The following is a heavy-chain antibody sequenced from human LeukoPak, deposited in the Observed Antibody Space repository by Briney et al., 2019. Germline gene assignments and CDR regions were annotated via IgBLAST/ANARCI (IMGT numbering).Heavy chain of an antibody. Sequence: GESLKISCKGSGYSFVSYWIGWVRQMPGKGLEWMGIIYPGDSDTRYSPSFQGQVTMSADKSISIAYLQWSDLKASDTAMYYCARGAVELATTNAFEIWGQGTMVTVSS. CDR3: ARGAVELATTNAFEI. J-gene: IGHJ3*02. CDR1: GYSFVSYW. V-gene: IGHV5-51*01. CDR2: IYPGDSDT. D-gene: IGHD5-24*01.